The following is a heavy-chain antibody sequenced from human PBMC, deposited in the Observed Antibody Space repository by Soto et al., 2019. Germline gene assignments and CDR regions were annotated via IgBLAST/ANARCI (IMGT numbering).Heavy chain of an antibody. Sequence: PGGSLRLSCTASGFLFNAYAMHWVRQAPAKGLERVGVISYDARNTYYADSVKGRFTISRDNSKHALYLQMDSLRPEDTAVYYCARPGSGXDVLTGQYFFYFHAVAVWGQGTTVTVSS. CDR1: GFLFNAYA. V-gene: IGHV3-30*04. J-gene: IGHJ6*02. D-gene: IGHD3-9*01. CDR2: ISYDARNT. CDR3: ARPGSGXDVLTGQYFFYFHAVAV.